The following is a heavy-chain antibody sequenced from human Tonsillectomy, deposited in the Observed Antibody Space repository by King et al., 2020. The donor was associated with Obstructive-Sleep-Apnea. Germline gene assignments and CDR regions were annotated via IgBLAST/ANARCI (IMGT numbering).Heavy chain of an antibody. V-gene: IGHV5-10-1*03. J-gene: IGHJ4*02. CDR3: ARIARICWSDYSMGY. CDR2: IDPSDSYT. CDR1: GYSFTSYW. D-gene: IGHD3-3*01. Sequence: VQLVESGAEVKKPGESLRISCKGSGYSFTSYWISWVRQMPGKGLEWMGRIDPSDSYTNYSPSFQGHVTISADKSISTAYLHCSSLKASDTAIYYCARIARICWSDYSMGYWGQGTPVTVSS.